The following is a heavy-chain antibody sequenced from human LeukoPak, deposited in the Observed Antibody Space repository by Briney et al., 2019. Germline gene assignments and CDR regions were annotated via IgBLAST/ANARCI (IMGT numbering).Heavy chain of an antibody. J-gene: IGHJ5*02. D-gene: IGHD4-11*01. V-gene: IGHV3-21*01. CDR2: ITSSSSYI. Sequence: PGRSLRLSCAASGFTFSSYSMNWVRQAPGKGLEWVSSITSSSSYIYYADSVKGRFTISRDNAKNSLYLQMNSLRAEDTAVYYCARDLTVTSTCWFDRWGQGTLVTVSS. CDR1: GFTFSSYS. CDR3: ARDLTVTSTCWFDR.